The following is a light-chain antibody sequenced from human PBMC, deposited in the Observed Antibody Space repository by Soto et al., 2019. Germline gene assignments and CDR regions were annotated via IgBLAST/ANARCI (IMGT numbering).Light chain of an antibody. V-gene: IGLV2-14*03. CDR1: SSDVGGYNY. CDR2: DVN. J-gene: IGLJ1*01. Sequence: QSVLTQPASVSGSPGQSITISCTGTSSDVGGYNYVSWYQQHPGKAPKLMIYDVNDRPSGVSHRFSGSKSGNTASLSISGLQAEDVADYSCSSYTSSTTDVFGTGTNVTVL. CDR3: SSYTSSTTDV.